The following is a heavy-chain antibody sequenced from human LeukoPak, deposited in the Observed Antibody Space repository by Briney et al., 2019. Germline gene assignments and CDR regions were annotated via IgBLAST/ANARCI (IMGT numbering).Heavy chain of an antibody. CDR3: AKSFGPVIAAAGTGAD. Sequence: ASVTVSCKASGYSFTSYGITWVRQAPGQGLEGMGWISGYNGKTKYAQNLQGRVTMTTDTSTSTAYMELGGLRSDDTAVYYCAKSFGPVIAAAGTGADWGQGILVTVSS. V-gene: IGHV1-18*01. CDR1: GYSFTSYG. CDR2: ISGYNGKT. D-gene: IGHD6-13*01. J-gene: IGHJ4*02.